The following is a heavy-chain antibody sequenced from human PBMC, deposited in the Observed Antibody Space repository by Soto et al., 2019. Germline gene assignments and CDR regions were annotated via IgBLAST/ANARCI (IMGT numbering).Heavy chain of an antibody. CDR2: IWYDGSNK. CDR1: GFTFSSYG. J-gene: IGHJ4*02. CDR3: ASQASMIVGGLGY. Sequence: GSLRLSCAASGFTFSSYGMHWVRQAPGKGLEWVAVIWYDGSNKYYADSVKGRFTISRDNSKNTLYLQMNSLRAEDTAVYYCASQASMIVGGLGYWGQGTLVTVSS. V-gene: IGHV3-33*01. D-gene: IGHD3-22*01.